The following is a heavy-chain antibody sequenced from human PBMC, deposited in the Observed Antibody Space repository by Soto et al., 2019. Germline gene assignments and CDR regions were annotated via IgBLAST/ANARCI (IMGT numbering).Heavy chain of an antibody. CDR3: ARDGSTSWYSYDYHGMDV. J-gene: IGHJ6*02. CDR2: INLDGSEK. Sequence: EVQLVESEGGLVQPGGSLRLSCAASGFTFRTYWLSWVRQVPGKGLEWVANINLDGSEKNYVDSVKGRFTISRDNARNSLYLQMSSLRAEDTALYYCARDGSTSWYSYDYHGMDVWGQGTTVTVSS. V-gene: IGHV3-7*05. CDR1: GFTFRTYW. D-gene: IGHD5-18*01.